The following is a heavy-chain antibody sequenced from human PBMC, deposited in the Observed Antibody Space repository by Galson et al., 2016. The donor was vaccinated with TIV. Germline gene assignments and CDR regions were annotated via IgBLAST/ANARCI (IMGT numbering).Heavy chain of an antibody. Sequence: QSGAEVKKPGESLKISCQSSGYKFNSYWICWVRQMPGKGPEWMGIIYPGDSDSRKSPSFQGQVTMSVDKSINTAYLQLSSLKASDTSMYYCVRQSENAYDVWGQGTFVTVSS. J-gene: IGHJ3*01. CDR2: IYPGDSDS. CDR3: VRQSENAYDV. CDR1: GYKFNSYW. V-gene: IGHV5-51*01.